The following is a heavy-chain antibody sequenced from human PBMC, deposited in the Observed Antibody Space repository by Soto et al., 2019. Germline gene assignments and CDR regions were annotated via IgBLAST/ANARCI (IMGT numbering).Heavy chain of an antibody. V-gene: IGHV3-21*01. D-gene: IGHD3-10*01. CDR1: GFTFSSYS. J-gene: IGHJ6*02. CDR3: ARVVRGLFTDYYYYGMDV. Sequence: GSLRLSCAASGFTFSSYSMNWVRQAPGKGLEWVSSISSSSYIYYADSVKGRFTISRDNAKNSLYLQMNSLRAEDTAVYYCARVVRGLFTDYYYYGMDVWGQGTTVTVSS. CDR2: ISSSSYI.